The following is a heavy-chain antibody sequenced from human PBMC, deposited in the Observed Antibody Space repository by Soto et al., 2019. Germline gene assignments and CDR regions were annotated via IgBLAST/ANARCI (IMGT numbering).Heavy chain of an antibody. Sequence: PGGSLKISCKGSGYSFNSYWIGGVRQMPGKGLEWMGIIYPGDSDTTYSPSFQGQVTFSSDKSISIAYLQWSSLKASDTAMYYCARRRLEPKGAFDIWGQGTMVTVSS. V-gene: IGHV5-51*01. CDR3: ARRRLEPKGAFDI. CDR2: IYPGDSDT. J-gene: IGHJ3*02. D-gene: IGHD3-3*01. CDR1: GYSFNSYW.